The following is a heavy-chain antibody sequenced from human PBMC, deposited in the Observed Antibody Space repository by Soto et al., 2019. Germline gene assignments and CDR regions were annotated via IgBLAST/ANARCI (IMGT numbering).Heavy chain of an antibody. D-gene: IGHD3-9*01. V-gene: IGHV3-30*18. CDR2: ISYDGSNK. J-gene: IGHJ4*02. CDR3: AKALYYDILTEPFDY. CDR1: GFTFSSYG. Sequence: PGGSLRLSCAASGFTFSSYGMHWVRQAPGKGLEWVAVISYDGSNKYYADSVKGRFTISRDNSKNTLYPQMNSLRAEDTAVYYCAKALYYDILTEPFDYWGQGTLVTVSS.